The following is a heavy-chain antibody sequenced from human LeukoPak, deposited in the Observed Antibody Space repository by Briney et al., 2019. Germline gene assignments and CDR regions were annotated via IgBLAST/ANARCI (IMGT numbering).Heavy chain of an antibody. CDR1: KFTFSSYG. CDR2: ISSSGSTI. Sequence: GGSLRLSCAASKFTFSSYGMNWVRQAPGKGLEWVSYISSSGSTIYYADSVKGRFTISRDNAKNSLYLQMNSLRAEDTAVYYCARESSSGWYYFDYWGQGTLVTVSS. V-gene: IGHV3-48*04. J-gene: IGHJ4*02. D-gene: IGHD6-19*01. CDR3: ARESSSGWYYFDY.